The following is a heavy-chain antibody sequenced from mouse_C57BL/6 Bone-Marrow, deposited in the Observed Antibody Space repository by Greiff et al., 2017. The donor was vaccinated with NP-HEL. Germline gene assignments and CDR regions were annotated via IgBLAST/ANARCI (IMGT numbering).Heavy chain of an antibody. V-gene: IGHV2-2*01. Sequence: QVHVKQSGPGLVQPSQSLSITCTVSGFSLTSYGVHWVRQSPGKGLEWLGVIWSGGSTDYNAAFISRLSISKDNSKSQVFFKRNSLQADDTAIYYCARNPLAYWGQGTLVTVSA. CDR3: ARNPLAY. CDR2: IWSGGST. J-gene: IGHJ3*01. CDR1: GFSLTSYG.